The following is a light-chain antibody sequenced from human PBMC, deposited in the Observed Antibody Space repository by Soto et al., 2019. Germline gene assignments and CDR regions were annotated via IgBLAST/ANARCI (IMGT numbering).Light chain of an antibody. J-gene: IGKJ1*01. CDR2: ATY. Sequence: DIQMTQSPSSVSASVGDRVTITCRASQDISSWLAWYQQKPGKAPKLLIYATYSLQSGVPSRFRGSGSGTDVTLTISSLQPEDFATYYCQQANSFPWTFGQGTKVEVK. V-gene: IGKV1-12*01. CDR3: QQANSFPWT. CDR1: QDISSW.